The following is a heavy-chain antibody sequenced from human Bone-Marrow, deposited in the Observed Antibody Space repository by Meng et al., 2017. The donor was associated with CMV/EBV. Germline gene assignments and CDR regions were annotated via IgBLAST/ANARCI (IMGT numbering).Heavy chain of an antibody. Sequence: SVKVSCKASGGTFSSYAISWVRQAPGQGLEWMGGIIPILGIANYAQKFQGRVTMTRDTSISTAYMELSRLRSDDTAVYYCARDKWLRLRYFDYWGQGTLVTVSS. D-gene: IGHD5-12*01. CDR3: ARDKWLRLRYFDY. J-gene: IGHJ4*02. V-gene: IGHV1-69*10. CDR1: GGTFSSYA. CDR2: IIPILGIA.